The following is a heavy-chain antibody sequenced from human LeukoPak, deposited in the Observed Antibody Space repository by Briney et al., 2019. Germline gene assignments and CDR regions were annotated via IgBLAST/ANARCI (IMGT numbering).Heavy chain of an antibody. Sequence: ASVNVSCKASGYTFTSYGITWVRQAPGQGLEWMGWISDYNGNTKYAQKFQGRVTMTTDTSTSTAYMDLRSLTSDDTAVYYCARVGGSGWLYFDYWGQGTLVTVSS. V-gene: IGHV1-18*01. J-gene: IGHJ4*02. D-gene: IGHD6-19*01. CDR1: GYTFTSYG. CDR2: ISDYNGNT. CDR3: ARVGGSGWLYFDY.